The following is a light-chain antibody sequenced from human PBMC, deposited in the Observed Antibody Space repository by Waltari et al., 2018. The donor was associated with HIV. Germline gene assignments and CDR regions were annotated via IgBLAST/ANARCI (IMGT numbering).Light chain of an antibody. CDR1: SGSVSTSYY. Sequence: QTVVTQEPSFPVSPGGTVTLTCGLSSGSVSTSYYPTWYQQTPGQAPRTLIYSTNTRSSGVPDRFSGSILGNKAALTITGAQADDESDYYCVLYMGSGIGVFGGGTKLTVL. CDR3: VLYMGSGIGV. CDR2: STN. J-gene: IGLJ3*02. V-gene: IGLV8-61*01.